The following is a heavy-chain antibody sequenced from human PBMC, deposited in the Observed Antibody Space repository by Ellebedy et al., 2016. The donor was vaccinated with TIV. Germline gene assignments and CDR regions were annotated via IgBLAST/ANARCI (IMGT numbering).Heavy chain of an antibody. D-gene: IGHD3-16*01. CDR3: ARLLIRGDAFDI. CDR2: IYAGDSDT. Sequence: GESLKISCKGSEYSFTNYWIGWVRQMPGKGLEWMGIIYAGDSDTRYSPSFQGQVTISTDKSISTADLQWSSLKASDTAMYYCARLLIRGDAFDIWGKGTMVTVSS. CDR1: EYSFTNYW. J-gene: IGHJ3*02. V-gene: IGHV5-51*01.